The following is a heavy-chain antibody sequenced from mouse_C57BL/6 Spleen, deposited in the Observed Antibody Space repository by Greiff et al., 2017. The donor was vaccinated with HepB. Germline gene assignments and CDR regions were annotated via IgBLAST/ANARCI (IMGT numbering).Heavy chain of an antibody. CDR2: ISDGGSYT. CDR3: ARDKYDYDWFAY. Sequence: EVQGVESGGGLVKPGGSLKLSCAASGFTFSSYAMSWVRQTPEKRLEWVATISDGGSYTYYPDNVKGRFTISRDNAKNNLYLQMSHLKSEDTAMYYCARDKYDYDWFAYWGQGTLVTVSA. J-gene: IGHJ3*01. CDR1: GFTFSSYA. D-gene: IGHD2-4*01. V-gene: IGHV5-4*01.